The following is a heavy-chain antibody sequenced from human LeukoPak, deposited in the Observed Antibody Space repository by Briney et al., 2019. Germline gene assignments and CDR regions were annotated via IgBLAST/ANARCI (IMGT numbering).Heavy chain of an antibody. CDR1: RFTFSSDA. Sequence: GGSLRLSCAASRFTFSSDAMSWVRQAPGKGLVWVSRINSDGSSTSYADSVKGRFTISRDNAKNTLYLQMNSLRAEDTAVYYCARRGKRLSLDYWGQGTLVTVSS. V-gene: IGHV3-74*01. CDR3: ARRGKRLSLDY. D-gene: IGHD3-16*01. CDR2: INSDGSST. J-gene: IGHJ4*02.